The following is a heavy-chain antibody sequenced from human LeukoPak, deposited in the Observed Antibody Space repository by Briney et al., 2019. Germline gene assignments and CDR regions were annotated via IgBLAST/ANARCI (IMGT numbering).Heavy chain of an antibody. V-gene: IGHV3-48*03. CDR3: ARGLTLDY. D-gene: IGHD2-21*02. Sequence: PGGSLRLSCAASGFTFSTYEMNWVRQAPGKGPEWVSYISSGDNIMFYADSVKGRFIISRDNAKNSLYLQMNSLRAEDTAVYYCARGLTLDYWGQGTLVTGSS. J-gene: IGHJ4*02. CDR1: GFTFSTYE. CDR2: ISSGDNIM.